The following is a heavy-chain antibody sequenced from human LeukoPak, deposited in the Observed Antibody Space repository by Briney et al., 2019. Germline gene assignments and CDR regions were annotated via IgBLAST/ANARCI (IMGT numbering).Heavy chain of an antibody. V-gene: IGHV4-61*02. CDR2: IYTSGST. Sequence: SETLSLTCTVSGGSISSGGYYWSWIRQPAGEGLEWIGRIYTSGSTNYNPSLKSRVTMSVDTSKNQFSLKLSSVTAADTAVYYCARVLGGDFWSGWIDWGQGTLVTVSS. J-gene: IGHJ4*02. D-gene: IGHD3-3*01. CDR3: ARVLGGDFWSGWID. CDR1: GGSISSGGYY.